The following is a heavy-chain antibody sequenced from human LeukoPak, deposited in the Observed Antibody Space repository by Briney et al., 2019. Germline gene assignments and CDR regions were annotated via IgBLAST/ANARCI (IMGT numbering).Heavy chain of an antibody. CDR3: ARTSGWYKESSDY. Sequence: GGSLRLSCAASGFTFSSYAMHWVRQAPGKGLEWVAVISYDGSNKYYADSVKGRFTISRDNSKNTLYLQMNSLRAEDTAVYYCARTSGWYKESSDYWGQGTLVTVSS. D-gene: IGHD6-19*01. CDR2: ISYDGSNK. J-gene: IGHJ4*02. V-gene: IGHV3-30-3*01. CDR1: GFTFSSYA.